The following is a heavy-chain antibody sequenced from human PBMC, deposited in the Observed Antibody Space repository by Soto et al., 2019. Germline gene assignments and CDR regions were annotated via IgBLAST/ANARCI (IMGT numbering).Heavy chain of an antibody. CDR1: GFTFSDYY. J-gene: IGHJ6*02. CDR3: ARDLGYYGSGNRYYYYGMDV. Sequence: SGGSLRLSCAASGFTFSDYYMSWIRQAPGKGLERVSYISSSGSTIYYADSVKGRFTISRDNAKNSLYLQMNSLRAEDTAVYYCARDLGYYGSGNRYYYYGMDVWGQGTTVTVSS. V-gene: IGHV3-11*01. CDR2: ISSSGSTI. D-gene: IGHD3-10*01.